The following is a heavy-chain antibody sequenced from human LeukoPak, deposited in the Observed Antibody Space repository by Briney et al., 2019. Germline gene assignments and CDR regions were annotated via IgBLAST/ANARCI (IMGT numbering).Heavy chain of an antibody. J-gene: IGHJ4*02. Sequence: GRSLRLSCAASEFTFSSYAMHWVRQAPGKGLEWVAVTSYDGSNKYYADSVKGRFTISRDNSKNTLYLQMNSLRAEDTAVYYCARDSTNWSEHLYYFDYWGQGTLVTVSS. CDR1: EFTFSSYA. V-gene: IGHV3-30-3*01. CDR2: TSYDGSNK. D-gene: IGHD1-1*01. CDR3: ARDSTNWSEHLYYFDY.